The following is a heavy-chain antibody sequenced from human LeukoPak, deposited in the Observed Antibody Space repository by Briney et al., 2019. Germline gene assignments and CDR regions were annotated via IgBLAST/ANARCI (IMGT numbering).Heavy chain of an antibody. Sequence: GGSLRLSCAASGFTFDDYGMSWVRQAPGKGLEWVSASTGSGGTTYYADTVMGRFTISRDNSKNTLYLQMNSLRAEDTAVYYCAKLQSDGLRTYYGMDVWGQGTTVTVSS. CDR1: GFTFDDYG. CDR3: AKLQSDGLRTYYGMDV. V-gene: IGHV3-23*01. D-gene: IGHD4-17*01. CDR2: STGSGGTT. J-gene: IGHJ6*02.